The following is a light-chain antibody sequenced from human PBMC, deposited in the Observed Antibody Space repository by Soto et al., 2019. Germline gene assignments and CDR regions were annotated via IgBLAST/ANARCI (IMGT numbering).Light chain of an antibody. CDR2: GAS. CDR1: QSVGSRY. V-gene: IGKV3-20*01. J-gene: IGKJ1*01. Sequence: ELLLTQPPATRSLFQGKRPTLSCRPSQSVGSRYLAWYQQKPGQAPRLLIYGASSRATGIPDRFSGSGSGTDFTLTISSLEPEDFAVYYCQQYGGSPWTFGQGTKVDIK. CDR3: QQYGGSPWT.